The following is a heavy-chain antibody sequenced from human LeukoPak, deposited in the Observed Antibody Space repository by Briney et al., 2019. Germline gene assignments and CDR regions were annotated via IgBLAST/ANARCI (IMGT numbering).Heavy chain of an antibody. CDR3: FFQAEDGIRDFDWLLFPFDY. V-gene: IGHV1-69*01. D-gene: IGHD3-9*01. J-gene: IGHJ4*02. CDR1: GGTFSSYA. CDR2: IIPIIGTA. Sequence: ASVKVSCKASGGTFSSYAISWVRQAPGQGLKWMGEIIPIIGTANYAQKFQGRVTITADESTSTAYMELSSLRSEDTAVYYFFFQAEDGIRDFDWLLFPFDYWGQGTLVTVSS.